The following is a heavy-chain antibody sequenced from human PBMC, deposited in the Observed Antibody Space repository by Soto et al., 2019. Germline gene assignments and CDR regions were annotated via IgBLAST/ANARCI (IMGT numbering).Heavy chain of an antibody. J-gene: IGHJ6*02. CDR3: ATSTAYYDTLTGNYYYYYGMDV. CDR2: INHSGST. Sequence: PSETLSLTCAVYGGSFSGYYWSWIRQPPGKGLEWIGEINHSGSTNYNPSLKSRVTISVDTSKNQFSLKLSSVTAADTAVYYCATSTAYYDTLTGNYYYYYGMDVWGQGTTVTVSS. CDR1: GGSFSGYY. V-gene: IGHV4-34*01. D-gene: IGHD3-9*01.